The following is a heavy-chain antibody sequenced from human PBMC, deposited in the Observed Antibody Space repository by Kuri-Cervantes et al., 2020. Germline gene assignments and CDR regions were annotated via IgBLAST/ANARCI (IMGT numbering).Heavy chain of an antibody. CDR1: GESFSGYY. CDR3: ARSGSSFDY. CDR2: INHSGST. J-gene: IGHJ4*02. D-gene: IGHD1-26*01. V-gene: IGHV4-34*01. Sequence: ESLKISCGVFGESFSGYYWSWIRQPPGKGLEWIGEINHSGSTNYNPSLKSRVTISVDTSKNQFSLKLSSVTAADTAVYYCARSGSSFDYWGQGTLVTVSS.